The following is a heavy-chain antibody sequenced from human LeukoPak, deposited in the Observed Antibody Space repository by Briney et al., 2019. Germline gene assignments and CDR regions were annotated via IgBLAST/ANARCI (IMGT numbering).Heavy chain of an antibody. V-gene: IGHV1-8*01. CDR2: MNPNSGNT. Sequence: GASVKVCCKPSGYTFTSYVINWVGQATGQGIEWVGWMNPNSGNTGYAQKFPRRVTMTRNTSISTPYIELSSLRDEDTAVYYCARGRWFDLWGQGTLVTVSS. CDR1: GYTFTSYV. J-gene: IGHJ5*02. CDR3: ARGRWFDL.